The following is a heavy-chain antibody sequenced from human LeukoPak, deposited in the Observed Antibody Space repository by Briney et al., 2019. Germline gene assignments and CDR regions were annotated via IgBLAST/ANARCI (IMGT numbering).Heavy chain of an antibody. CDR1: GFTFAEYT. J-gene: IGHJ4*02. CDR2: ISWNGARI. Sequence: PGGSLRLSCAASGFTFAEYTMHWVRQAPGKGLEWVSRISWNGARIHYGASVKGRFTISRDNSKNSLYLQMNRLRTEDTALYYCVKDLVAASENLRGWYPMDYWGQGTLVTVSS. CDR3: VKDLVAASENLRGWYPMDY. D-gene: IGHD6-19*01. V-gene: IGHV3-43*01.